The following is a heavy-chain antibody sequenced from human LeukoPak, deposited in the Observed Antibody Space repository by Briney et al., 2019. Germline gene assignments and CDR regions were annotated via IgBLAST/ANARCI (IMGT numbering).Heavy chain of an antibody. J-gene: IGHJ4*02. CDR2: IYTSGST. CDR1: GGSIRSGSYD. D-gene: IGHD2-2*01. V-gene: IGHV4-61*02. Sequence: PSETLSLTCTVSGGSIRSGSYDWSWIRQPAGKGLEWIGRIYTSGSTNYNPSLKSRVTISVDTSKNQFSLKLSSVTAADTAVYYCARSAYQLLDYWGQGTLVTVSS. CDR3: ARSAYQLLDY.